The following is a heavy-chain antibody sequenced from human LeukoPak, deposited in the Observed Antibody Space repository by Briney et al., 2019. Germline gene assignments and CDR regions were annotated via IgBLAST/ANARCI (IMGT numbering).Heavy chain of an antibody. J-gene: IGHJ4*02. Sequence: SETLSLTCTVSGGSISGYYWSRIRQPPGKGLEWIGYIYYSGSTKYNTSLKSRVSISVDTSKNQFSLKLSSVTAADTAVYYCARGFCSGGSCYSAIFDHWGQGTLVTVSS. CDR1: GGSISGYY. CDR3: ARGFCSGGSCYSAIFDH. CDR2: IYYSGST. D-gene: IGHD2-15*01. V-gene: IGHV4-59*01.